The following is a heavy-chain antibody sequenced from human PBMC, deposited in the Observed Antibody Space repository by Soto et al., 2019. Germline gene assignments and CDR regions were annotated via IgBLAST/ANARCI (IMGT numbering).Heavy chain of an antibody. CDR1: RYRFSTYW. J-gene: IGHJ3*02. CDR2: IYPGDSDC. CDR3: ARPRGAADPMDAFDI. Sequence: GESLKISCKGSRYRFSTYWIGWARQMPGKGLEWMGTIYPGDSDCRYSPFLQVQVTMSAPKSIPPAYFQWSSLKESHTAMYSCARPRGAADPMDAFDIRGQGTMVT. D-gene: IGHD3-10*01. V-gene: IGHV5-51*01.